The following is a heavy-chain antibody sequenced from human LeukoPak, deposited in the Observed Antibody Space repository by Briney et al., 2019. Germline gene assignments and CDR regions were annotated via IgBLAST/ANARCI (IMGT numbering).Heavy chain of an antibody. Sequence: PGGSLRLSCAASGFTFSAYSMNWVRQAPGKGLEWVSSISSSSSYIYYADSVKVRFTISRDNAKNSLYLQMNSLRAEDTAVYYCARDLKGMVRGLIDYWGQGTLVTVSS. V-gene: IGHV3-21*01. CDR2: ISSSSSYI. D-gene: IGHD3-10*01. CDR3: ARDLKGMVRGLIDY. CDR1: GFTFSAYS. J-gene: IGHJ4*02.